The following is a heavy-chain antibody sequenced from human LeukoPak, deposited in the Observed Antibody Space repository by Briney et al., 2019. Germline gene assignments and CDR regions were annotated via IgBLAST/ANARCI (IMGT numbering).Heavy chain of an antibody. CDR1: GFTFSNSA. CDR3: AKGIYSSGWSYFDY. D-gene: IGHD6-19*01. J-gene: IGHJ4*01. Sequence: GGSLRLAWAAAGFTFSNSAMSWVRQPPGKGLEWVSTLSGRGITTYYADSVKGRFTISRDNSKNTLYLQMNSLRAEDTAVYYCAKGIYSSGWSYFDYWGHGTLVTVSS. CDR2: LSGRGITT. V-gene: IGHV3-23*01.